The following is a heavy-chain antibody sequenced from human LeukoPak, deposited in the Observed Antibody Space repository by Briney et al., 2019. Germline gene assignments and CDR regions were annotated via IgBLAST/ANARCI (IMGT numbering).Heavy chain of an antibody. CDR1: GGSISSYY. CDR2: IFYSGNT. V-gene: IGHV4-59*01. D-gene: IGHD6-19*01. CDR3: ARDRVAVAGYYYYGMDV. Sequence: SETLSLTCTVSGGSISSYYWTWIRQPPGKGLEWIGYIFYSGNTNYNPSLKSRVTMSVDTSNNQFSLRLTSVTAADTAVYFCARDRVAVAGYYYYGMDVWGQGTTDTVSS. J-gene: IGHJ6*02.